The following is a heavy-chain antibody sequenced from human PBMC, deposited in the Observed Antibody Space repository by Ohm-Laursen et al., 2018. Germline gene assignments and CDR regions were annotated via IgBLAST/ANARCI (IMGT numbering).Heavy chain of an antibody. CDR1: GFTFDDYG. Sequence: SLRLSCTASGFTFDDYGMSWVRQAPGKGLEWVGFIRSKAYGGTTEYAASVKGRFTISRDDSKSIAYLQMNSLKTEDTAVYYCTMRGYSYFDYYGMDVWGQGTTVTVSS. CDR2: IRSKAYGGTT. CDR3: TMRGYSYFDYYGMDV. J-gene: IGHJ6*02. V-gene: IGHV3-49*04. D-gene: IGHD5-18*01.